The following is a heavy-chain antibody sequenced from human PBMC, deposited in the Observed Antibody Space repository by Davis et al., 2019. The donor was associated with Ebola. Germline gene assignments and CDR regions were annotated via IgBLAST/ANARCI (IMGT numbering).Heavy chain of an antibody. CDR2: IYPGDSDT. Sequence: GESLKISCKGSGYSFTSYWIGWVRQMPGKGLEWMGIIYPGDSDTRYSPSFQGQVTISADKSISTAYLQWSSLKASDTAMYYCARLRVLRFLEWLLPGDYWGQGTLVTVSS. J-gene: IGHJ4*02. CDR1: GYSFTSYW. CDR3: ARLRVLRFLEWLLPGDY. D-gene: IGHD3-3*01. V-gene: IGHV5-51*01.